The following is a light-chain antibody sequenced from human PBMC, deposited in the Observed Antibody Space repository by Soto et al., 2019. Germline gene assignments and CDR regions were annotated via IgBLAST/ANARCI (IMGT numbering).Light chain of an antibody. J-gene: IGKJ5*01. CDR3: QQGYDTPIT. CDR2: AAS. Sequence: DIEMTQSPSSLSASVGDRVTITCRASQNIITYLNWYQPKPGQAPKFLMYAASSLQSGVPSRFIGRGYGTDFTLTITSLQPEDFVTYFCQQGYDTPITFGQGTRLEI. CDR1: QNIITY. V-gene: IGKV1-39*01.